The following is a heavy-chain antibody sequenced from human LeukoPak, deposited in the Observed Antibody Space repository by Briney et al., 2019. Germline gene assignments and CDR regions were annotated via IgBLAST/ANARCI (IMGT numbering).Heavy chain of an antibody. Sequence: GGSLRLSCAASGFNFSSYGMHWVRQAPGKGLEWVAVISYDGSNKYYADSVKGRFTISRDNSKNTLYLQMNSLRAEDAAVYYCAKDGSPYCSSTSCYNVDYWGQGTLVTVSS. D-gene: IGHD2-2*02. CDR3: AKDGSPYCSSTSCYNVDY. CDR2: ISYDGSNK. J-gene: IGHJ4*02. V-gene: IGHV3-30*18. CDR1: GFNFSSYG.